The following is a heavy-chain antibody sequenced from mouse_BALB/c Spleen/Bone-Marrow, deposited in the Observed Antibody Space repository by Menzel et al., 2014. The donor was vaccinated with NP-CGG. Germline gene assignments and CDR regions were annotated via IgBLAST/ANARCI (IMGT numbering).Heavy chain of an antibody. CDR1: GYAFTNYW. CDR3: SREISRYAVDY. J-gene: IGHJ4*01. CDR2: INPGSGGV. Sequence: QVHVKQSGAELVRPGTSVKASCKASGYAFTNYWIERVKQRPGQGLEWIGVINPGSGGVNYNEKFKGKATLTADKSSSTGCIQLSSLTSDDSAVYFCSREISRYAVDYWGQGTSVTVSS. V-gene: IGHV1-54*01.